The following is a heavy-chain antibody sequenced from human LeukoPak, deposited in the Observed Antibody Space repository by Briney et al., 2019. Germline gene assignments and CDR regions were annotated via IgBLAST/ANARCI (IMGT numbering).Heavy chain of an antibody. J-gene: IGHJ4*02. V-gene: IGHV3-7*01. CDR1: GFSFSTYW. CDR3: GRGDPDY. CDR2: INQAGSDR. Sequence: PGGSLTLSCEVSGFSFSTYWMNWVRQAPGKGLEWVANINQAGSDRYYVDSVKGRFTISRGNAKNSLYLQMNSLRAEDTAVYYCGRGDPDYWGQGTLVTVSS.